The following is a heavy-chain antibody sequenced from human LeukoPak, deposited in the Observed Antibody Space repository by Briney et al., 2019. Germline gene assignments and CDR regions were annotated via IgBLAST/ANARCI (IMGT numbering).Heavy chain of an antibody. Sequence: PSQTLSLTCTVSGGSISSGGYYWSWIRQPPGKGLAWIGYIYYTGSTKYNPSLKSRVTMSLDTSKNQFSLKLTSVTAADTAVYYCARGTSGSSWSYYFDFWGQGTLVTVSS. CDR1: GGSISSGGYY. CDR3: ARGTSGSSWSYYFDF. V-gene: IGHV4-61*08. CDR2: IYYTGST. J-gene: IGHJ4*02. D-gene: IGHD6-13*01.